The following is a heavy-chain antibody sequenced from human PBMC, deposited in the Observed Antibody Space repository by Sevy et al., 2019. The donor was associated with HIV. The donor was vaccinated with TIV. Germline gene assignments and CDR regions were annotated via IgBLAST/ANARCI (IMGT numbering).Heavy chain of an antibody. V-gene: IGHV3-7*01. CDR1: GFTFSSYW. D-gene: IGHD2-2*01. J-gene: IGHJ6*03. CDR3: ARDSQNIVVVPAATINYYYSYYMDV. CDR2: IKQDGSER. Sequence: GGSLRLSCAASGFTFSSYWMSWVRQAPGKGLEWVANIKQDGSERYYEDSVKGQFTISRDNTKNKLYLQMNSLRVEDTAVYYCARDSQNIVVVPAATINYYYSYYMDVWGKGTTVTVSS.